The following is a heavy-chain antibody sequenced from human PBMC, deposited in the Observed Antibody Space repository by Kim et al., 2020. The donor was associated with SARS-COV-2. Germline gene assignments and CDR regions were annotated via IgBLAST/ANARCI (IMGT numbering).Heavy chain of an antibody. CDR1: GFTFSSYS. Sequence: GGSLRLSCAASGFTFSSYSMNWVRQAPGKGLEWVSSISSSSSYIYYADSVKGRFTISRDNAKNSLYLQMNSLRAEDTAVYYCARDSGGYDSSGYYLGGYQSYHDYWGQGTLVTVSS. CDR2: ISSSSSYI. V-gene: IGHV3-21*01. J-gene: IGHJ4*02. CDR3: ARDSGGYDSSGYYLGGYQSYHDY. D-gene: IGHD3-22*01.